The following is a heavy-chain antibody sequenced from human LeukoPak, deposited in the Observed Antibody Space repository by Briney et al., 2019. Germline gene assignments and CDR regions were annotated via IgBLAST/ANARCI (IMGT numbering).Heavy chain of an antibody. Sequence: PGGSLRLSCAASGFTFSSYAMSWIRQAPGKGLEWVSVITGSGGATYSADSVKGRFTISRDNSKNTLYLQMNSLRAEDTAVYYCARGHGDYAHSYWGQGTLVTVSS. D-gene: IGHD4-17*01. CDR2: ITGSGGAT. CDR3: ARGHGDYAHSY. J-gene: IGHJ4*02. CDR1: GFTFSSYA. V-gene: IGHV3-23*01.